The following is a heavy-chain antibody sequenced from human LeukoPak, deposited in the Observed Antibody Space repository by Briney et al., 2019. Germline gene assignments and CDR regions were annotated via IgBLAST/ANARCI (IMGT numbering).Heavy chain of an antibody. D-gene: IGHD1-26*01. Sequence: GGSLRLSCAASGFTFSSYGMSWVRQAPGKGLGWVSSISAGGGSTYFADSVKGRFTISRDNSKSTLLLQMNSLRVEDTAIYYCAKASGRYNFDYWGQGTLVTVSS. J-gene: IGHJ4*02. V-gene: IGHV3-23*01. CDR2: ISAGGGST. CDR1: GFTFSSYG. CDR3: AKASGRYNFDY.